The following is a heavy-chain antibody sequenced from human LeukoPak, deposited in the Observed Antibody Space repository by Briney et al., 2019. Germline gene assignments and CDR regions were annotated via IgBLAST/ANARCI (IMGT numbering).Heavy chain of an antibody. V-gene: IGHV1-2*02. CDR3: ARSVSGSYYLTEDY. CDR2: INPNSGGT. J-gene: IGHJ4*02. D-gene: IGHD3-10*01. CDR1: GYTFTGYY. Sequence: ASVKVSCKASGYTFTGYYMHWVRQAPGQGLEWMGWINPNSGGTNYAQKLQGRVTMTTDTSTSTAYMELRSLRSDDTAVYYCARSVSGSYYLTEDYWGQGTLVTVSS.